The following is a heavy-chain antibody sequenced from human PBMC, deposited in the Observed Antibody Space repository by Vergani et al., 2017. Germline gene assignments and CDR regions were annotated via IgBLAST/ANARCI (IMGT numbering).Heavy chain of an antibody. V-gene: IGHV1-69*04. CDR3: ASTTVTTEGGAFDI. Sequence: QVQLVQSGAEVKKPGSSVKVSCKASGGTFSSYAISWVRQAPGQGLEWMGRIIPILGIANYAQKFQGRVTITADKSTSTAYMELSSLRSEDTAVYYCASTTVTTEGGAFDIWGQGTMVTVS. CDR2: IIPILGIA. D-gene: IGHD4-17*01. J-gene: IGHJ3*02. CDR1: GGTFSSYA.